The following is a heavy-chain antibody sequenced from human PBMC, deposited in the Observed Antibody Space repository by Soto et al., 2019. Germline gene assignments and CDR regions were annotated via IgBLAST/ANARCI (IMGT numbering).Heavy chain of an antibody. V-gene: IGHV4-30-2*01. D-gene: IGHD3-22*01. CDR1: GGSISSGGYS. J-gene: IGHJ4*02. CDR2: IDYSGST. CDR3: ASSNYDSPIHRYY. Sequence: QLQLQESGSGLVKPSQTLSLTCAVSGGSISSGGYSWSWIRQPPGKGLQWIGYIDYSGSTYYNPSFNDRVTSSVDRSKDQFSLKLSYVSDADTVVYYCASSNYDSPIHRYYWGQGTLVTVAS.